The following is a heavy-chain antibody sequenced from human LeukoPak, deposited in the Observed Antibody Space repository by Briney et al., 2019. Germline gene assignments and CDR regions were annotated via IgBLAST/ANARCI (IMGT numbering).Heavy chain of an antibody. V-gene: IGHV3-21*01. J-gene: IGHJ6*04. D-gene: IGHD1-20*01. CDR3: ARLRDNWNDPYYYYGMDA. CDR2: ISSSSSYI. CDR1: GFTSSSYS. Sequence: GGSLRLSCAASGFTSSSYSMNWVRQAPGKGLEWVSSISSSSSYIYYADSVKGRFTISRDNAKNSLYLQMNSLRAEDTAVYYCARLRDNWNDPYYYYGMDAWGKGTTVTVSS.